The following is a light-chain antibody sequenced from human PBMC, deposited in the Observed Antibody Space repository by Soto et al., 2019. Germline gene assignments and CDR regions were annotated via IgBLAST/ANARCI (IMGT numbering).Light chain of an antibody. V-gene: IGKV3-20*01. CDR3: QQYGGSPPYT. Sequence: EIVLTQSPGTLSLSPGERATLSGGASQSVRGNYLAWYQHKPGQAPRLLIYGSSTRATGIPDRFSATGSGTDFTLTISRLEPEDSAVYLCQQYGGSPPYTFGQGTKVEIK. CDR1: QSVRGNY. J-gene: IGKJ2*01. CDR2: GSS.